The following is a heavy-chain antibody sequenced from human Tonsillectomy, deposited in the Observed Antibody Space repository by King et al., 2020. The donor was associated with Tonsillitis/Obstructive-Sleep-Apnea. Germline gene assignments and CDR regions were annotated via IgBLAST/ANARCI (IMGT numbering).Heavy chain of an antibody. CDR1: GGTFSSYG. J-gene: IGHJ4*02. Sequence: VQLVQSGAEVKKPGSSVKVSCKASGGTFSSYGISWVRQAPGQGPEWMGRIIPILDMATDAQKFQGRVTITADKSTNTAYMELSSLRYEDTAVFYCARVECSSSSCYTYLDYWGQGTLVTVSS. V-gene: IGHV1-69*09. CDR2: IIPILDMA. D-gene: IGHD2-2*01. CDR3: ARVECSSSSCYTYLDY.